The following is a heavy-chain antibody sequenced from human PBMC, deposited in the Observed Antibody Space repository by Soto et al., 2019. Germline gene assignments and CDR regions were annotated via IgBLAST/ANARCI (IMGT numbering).Heavy chain of an antibody. CDR3: AKGWVGGDYDPNWFDP. J-gene: IGHJ5*02. V-gene: IGHV3-23*01. CDR2: ISGSGGST. D-gene: IGHD4-17*01. CDR1: GFTFSSYA. Sequence: EVQLLESGGGLVQPGGSLRLSCAASGFTFSSYAMSLVRQAPGKGLEWVSAISGSGGSTYYADSVKGRFTISRDNSKNTLYRQMNSLRAEDTAVYYCAKGWVGGDYDPNWFDPWGQGTLVTVSS.